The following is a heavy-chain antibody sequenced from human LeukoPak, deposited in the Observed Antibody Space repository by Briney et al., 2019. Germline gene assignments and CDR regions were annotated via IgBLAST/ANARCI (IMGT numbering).Heavy chain of an antibody. CDR3: ARQRPRQACFAP. CDR2: IYTSGST. Sequence: PSETLSLTCTVSGGSISSYYWSWIRQPPGKGLEWIGYIYTSGSTNYNPSLKSRGTISVDTSKNQFSLKLSSVTAADTAVYYCARQRPRQACFAPGGQGTLATVSS. D-gene: IGHD6-25*01. V-gene: IGHV4-4*09. CDR1: GGSISSYY. J-gene: IGHJ5*02.